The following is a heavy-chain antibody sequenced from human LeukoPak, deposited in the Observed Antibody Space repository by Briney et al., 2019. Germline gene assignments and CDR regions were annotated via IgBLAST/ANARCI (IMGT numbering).Heavy chain of an antibody. Sequence: ASVKVSCKASGYTFTSYYMHWVRQAPGQGLEWMGIINPSGGSTSYAQKFQGRVTMTRDTSTSTVYMELSSLRSEDTAVYYCARVITPGTGDYLPDYWGQGTLVTVSS. CDR1: GYTFTSYY. D-gene: IGHD4-17*01. CDR2: INPSGGST. J-gene: IGHJ4*02. V-gene: IGHV1-46*01. CDR3: ARVITPGTGDYLPDY.